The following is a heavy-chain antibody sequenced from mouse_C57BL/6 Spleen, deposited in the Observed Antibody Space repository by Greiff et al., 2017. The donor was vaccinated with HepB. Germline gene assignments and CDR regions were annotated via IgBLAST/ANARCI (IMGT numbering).Heavy chain of an antibody. J-gene: IGHJ4*01. CDR1: GFSFNTYA. Sequence: EVNVVESGGGLVQPKGSLKLSCAASGFSFNTYAMNWVRQAPGKGLEWVARIRSKSNNYATYYADSVKDRFTISRDDSESMLYLQMNNLKTEDTAMYYCVRSGSYGSSWGLDYAMDYWGQGTSVTVSS. CDR2: IRSKSNNYAT. D-gene: IGHD1-1*01. CDR3: VRSGSYGSSWGLDYAMDY. V-gene: IGHV10-1*01.